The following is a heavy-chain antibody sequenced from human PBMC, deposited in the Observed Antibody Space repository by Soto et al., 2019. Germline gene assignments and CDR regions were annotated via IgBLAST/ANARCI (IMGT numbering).Heavy chain of an antibody. CDR3: ARESEDLTSNFDY. Sequence: GSLSLCWADAGFTFTRYSMNWVRQAPGKGLEWVSSISSTTNYIYYGDSMKGRFTISRDNAKNSLYLEMNSLRAEDTAVYYCARESEDLTSNFDYWGQGTLVT. V-gene: IGHV3-21*06. CDR1: GFTFTRYS. CDR2: ISSTTNYI. J-gene: IGHJ4*02.